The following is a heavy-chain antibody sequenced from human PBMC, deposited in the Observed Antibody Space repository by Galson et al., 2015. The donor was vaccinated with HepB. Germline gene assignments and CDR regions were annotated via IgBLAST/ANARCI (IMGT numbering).Heavy chain of an antibody. J-gene: IGHJ4*02. CDR3: ARDHYSYSSSWYYFDY. V-gene: IGHV1-3*01. D-gene: IGHD6-13*01. Sequence: SVKVSCKASGYTSTSYAMHWVRQAPGQRLEWMGWINAGNGNTKYSQKFQGRVTITRDTSASTAYMELSSLRSEDTAVYYCARDHYSYSSSWYYFDYWGQGTLVTVSS. CDR1: GYTSTSYA. CDR2: INAGNGNT.